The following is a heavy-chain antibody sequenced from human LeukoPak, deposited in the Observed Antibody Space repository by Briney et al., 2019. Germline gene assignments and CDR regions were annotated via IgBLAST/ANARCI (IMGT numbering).Heavy chain of an antibody. CDR2: IYSSGNT. V-gene: IGHV4-59*12. CDR1: GGSISGFF. J-gene: IGHJ5*02. Sequence: SETLSLTCTVSGGSISGFFWSWIRQPPGKGLEWIGYIYSSGNTNYNPSLKSRVTISVDTSKNQFSLKLSSVTAADTAVYYCARGWGARFNWFDPWGQGTLVTVSS. D-gene: IGHD3-16*01. CDR3: ARGWGARFNWFDP.